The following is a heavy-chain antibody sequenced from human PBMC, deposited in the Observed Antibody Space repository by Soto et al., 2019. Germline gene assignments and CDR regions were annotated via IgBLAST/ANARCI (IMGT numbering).Heavy chain of an antibody. V-gene: IGHV1-18*01. CDR2: ISAYNGNT. CDR3: ARDLDSSGYYSHFDY. Sequence: GASVKVSCKASGYTFTSYRISWVRQAPGQGLEWMGWISAYNGNTNYAQKLQGRVTMTTDTSTSTAYMELRSLRSDDTAVYYCARDLDSSGYYSHFDYWGQGTLVTVSS. CDR1: GYTFTSYR. D-gene: IGHD3-22*01. J-gene: IGHJ4*02.